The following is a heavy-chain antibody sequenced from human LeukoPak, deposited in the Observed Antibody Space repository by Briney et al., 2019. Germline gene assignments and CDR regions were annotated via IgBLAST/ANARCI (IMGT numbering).Heavy chain of an antibody. V-gene: IGHV3-74*03. Sequence: PGGSLRLSCVASGFSFSSYLMHWVRQAPGRGLVWVSRINIDATSTTYADSVKGRFTISRDNAKNTLYLQMNNLRAEDTAIYYCARVWRIGAARELGSWGQGTLVTVSA. D-gene: IGHD1-26*01. CDR2: INIDATST. J-gene: IGHJ4*02. CDR1: GFSFSSYL. CDR3: ARVWRIGAARELGS.